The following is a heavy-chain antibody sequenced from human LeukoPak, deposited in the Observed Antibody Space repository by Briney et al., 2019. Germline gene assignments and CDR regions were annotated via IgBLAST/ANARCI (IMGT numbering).Heavy chain of an antibody. CDR3: ARWYSSGWAFDY. J-gene: IGHJ4*02. CDR2: VFYSGST. D-gene: IGHD6-19*01. CDR1: GGSISGSTFY. V-gene: IGHV4-39*01. Sequence: KPSETLSLTCTVSGGSISGSTFYWGWIRQPPGKGLEWIGSVFYSGSTYHNPSFKSRVTKSVDTSKNQFSLKLSSVTAADTAVYYCARWYSSGWAFDYWGQGTLVTVSS.